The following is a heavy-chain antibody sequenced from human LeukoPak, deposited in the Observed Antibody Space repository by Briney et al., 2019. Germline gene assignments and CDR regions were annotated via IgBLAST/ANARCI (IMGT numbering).Heavy chain of an antibody. Sequence: GGSLRLSCAASGFTFNTYGMSWVRQAPGKGLEWVSYISSSGSTIYYADSVKGRFTISRDNAKNSLYLQMNSLRAEDTAVYYCAELGITMIGGVWGKGTTVTISS. V-gene: IGHV3-48*04. D-gene: IGHD3-10*02. CDR1: GFTFNTYG. CDR3: AELGITMIGGV. J-gene: IGHJ6*04. CDR2: ISSSGSTI.